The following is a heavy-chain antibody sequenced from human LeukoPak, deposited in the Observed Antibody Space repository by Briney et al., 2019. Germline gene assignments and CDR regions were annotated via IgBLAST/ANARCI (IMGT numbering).Heavy chain of an antibody. CDR1: GYTFTSYD. CDR2: MNPNRGDT. Sequence: ASVKVSCKASGYTFTSYDIHWVRQATGQGLEWMGRMNPNRGDTDYAQKFQGRVTMTTDTSTSTADMELRSLRSDDTAVYYCAISRGWGEGYYFDYWGQGTLVTVSS. CDR3: AISRGWGEGYYFDY. V-gene: IGHV1-8*01. D-gene: IGHD7-27*01. J-gene: IGHJ4*02.